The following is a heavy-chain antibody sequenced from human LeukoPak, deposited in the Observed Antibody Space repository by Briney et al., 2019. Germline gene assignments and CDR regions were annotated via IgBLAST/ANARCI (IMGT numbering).Heavy chain of an antibody. V-gene: IGHV3-53*01. CDR1: GFTVSSNY. Sequence: PGGSLRLSCAASGFTVSSNYMSWVRQAPGKGLEWVSVIYSGGSTYYADSVKGRFTISRDNSKNTLYLQMNSLRAEDTAVYYCAKGLGYYASGTYYNRIPDPWGQGTLVTVSS. D-gene: IGHD3-10*01. J-gene: IGHJ5*02. CDR2: IYSGGST. CDR3: AKGLGYYASGTYYNRIPDP.